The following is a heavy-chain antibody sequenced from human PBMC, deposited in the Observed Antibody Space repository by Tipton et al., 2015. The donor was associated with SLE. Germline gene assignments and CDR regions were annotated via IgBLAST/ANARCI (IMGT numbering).Heavy chain of an antibody. V-gene: IGHV3-49*03. CDR1: GFIFGDYA. CDR3: ARGGGATGGYYFDY. Sequence: SLRLSCTASGFIFGDYAMSWFRQAPGKGLEWVGFIRRKASGGTTEFAASVKGRFTISRDDSKSIAYLQVNSLKTEDSAVYYCARGGGATGGYYFDYWGQGALVTVSS. J-gene: IGHJ4*02. D-gene: IGHD3-16*01. CDR2: IRRKASGGTT.